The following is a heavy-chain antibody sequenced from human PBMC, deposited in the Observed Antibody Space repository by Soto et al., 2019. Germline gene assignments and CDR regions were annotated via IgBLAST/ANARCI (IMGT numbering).Heavy chain of an antibody. CDR3: ARTNGDFDY. J-gene: IGHJ4*02. CDR1: GYTFTSYD. D-gene: IGHD4-17*01. V-gene: IGHV1-8*01. CDR2: MNPNSGYT. Sequence: QVQLVRSGTEVKKPGASVKVSCKASGYTFTSYDINWVRQVTGQGLEWMGWMNPNSGYTGYAQKFQGRLTMTRDSSIRTAYMELSSLRSEDTAVYYCARTNGDFDYWGQGTLVTVSS.